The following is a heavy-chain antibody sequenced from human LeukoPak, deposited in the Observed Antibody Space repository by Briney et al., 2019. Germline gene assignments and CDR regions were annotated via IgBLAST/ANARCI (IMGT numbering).Heavy chain of an antibody. CDR1: GFTFSSYS. J-gene: IGHJ6*02. CDR3: AKDLSNPYKYYGMDV. D-gene: IGHD4-11*01. V-gene: IGHV3-23*01. Sequence: GGSLRLSCAASGFTFSSYSMNWVRQAPGKGLEWVSAISGSGSSTYYADSVKGGFTISRDNSKNTLYLQMSSLRAEDTAVYSCAKDLSNPYKYYGMDVWGQGTTVTVSS. CDR2: ISGSGSST.